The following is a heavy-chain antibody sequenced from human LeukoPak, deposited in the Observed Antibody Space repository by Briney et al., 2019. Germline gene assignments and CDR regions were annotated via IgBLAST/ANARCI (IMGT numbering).Heavy chain of an antibody. J-gene: IGHJ4*02. Sequence: GGSLRLSCAASGFTFSSYSMNWVRQAPGKGLEWVSSISSSSSYIYYADSVKGRFTISRDNAKNSLYLQMNSLMAEDTAVYYCARAADAYYYDSSGYYTPGKVLYFDYWGQGTLVTVSS. CDR2: ISSSSSYI. CDR3: ARAADAYYYDSSGYYTPGKVLYFDY. D-gene: IGHD3-22*01. V-gene: IGHV3-21*01. CDR1: GFTFSSYS.